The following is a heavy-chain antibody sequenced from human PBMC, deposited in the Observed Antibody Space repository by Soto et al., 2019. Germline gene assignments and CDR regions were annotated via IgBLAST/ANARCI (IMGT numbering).Heavy chain of an antibody. Sequence: GESLKISCKVSGDSFTGFWIGWVRQMPGKGLEWLGSIYPRDSDTKYSPSFQGQVTISADKSLSTAYLQWNSLQASDTAIYYCARQHPLDSRVWYTWGQGTLVTVSS. D-gene: IGHD6-19*01. CDR3: ARQHPLDSRVWYT. CDR1: GDSFTGFW. CDR2: IYPRDSDT. V-gene: IGHV5-51*01. J-gene: IGHJ4*02.